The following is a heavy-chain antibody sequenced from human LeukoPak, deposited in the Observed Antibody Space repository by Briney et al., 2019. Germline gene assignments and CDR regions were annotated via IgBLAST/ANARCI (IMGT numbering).Heavy chain of an antibody. D-gene: IGHD6-13*01. Sequence: SETLSLTCTVSGGSVSSGSYYWSWIRQPPGKGLEWIGYIFYSGSTSYNPSLKSRVTVSVDTSKNQFSLKLNSVTAADTAVYFCAREGNRIAAPGFDYWGQGTLVTVSS. J-gene: IGHJ4*02. CDR3: AREGNRIAAPGFDY. CDR1: GGSVSSGSYY. CDR2: IFYSGST. V-gene: IGHV4-30-4*01.